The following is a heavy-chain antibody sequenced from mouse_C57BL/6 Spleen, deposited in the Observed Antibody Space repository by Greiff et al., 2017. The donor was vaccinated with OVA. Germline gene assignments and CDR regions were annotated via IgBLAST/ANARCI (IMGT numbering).Heavy chain of an antibody. Sequence: QVQLKQPGAELVKPGASVKLSCKASGYTFTSYWMHWVKQRPGRGLEWIGRIDPNSGGTKYNEKFKSKATLTVDKPSSTAYMQLSSLTSEDSAVCDCAREEDDYYYAMDYWGQGTSVTVSS. CDR3: AREEDDYYYAMDY. CDR2: IDPNSGGT. D-gene: IGHD2-4*01. J-gene: IGHJ4*01. CDR1: GYTFTSYW. V-gene: IGHV1-72*01.